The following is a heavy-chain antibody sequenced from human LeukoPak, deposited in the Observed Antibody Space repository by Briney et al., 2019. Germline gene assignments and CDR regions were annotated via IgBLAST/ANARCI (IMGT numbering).Heavy chain of an antibody. V-gene: IGHV3-23*01. CDR2: ISGSGGST. CDR1: GLTFSSYA. CDR3: ARDSSGPRAGYNWFDP. D-gene: IGHD3-22*01. Sequence: GGSLRLSCAASGLTFSSYAMSWVRQAPGKGLEWVSAISGSGGSTYYADSVKGRFTISRDNSKNTLYLQMNSLRAEDTAVYYCARDSSGPRAGYNWFDPWGQGTLVTVSS. J-gene: IGHJ5*02.